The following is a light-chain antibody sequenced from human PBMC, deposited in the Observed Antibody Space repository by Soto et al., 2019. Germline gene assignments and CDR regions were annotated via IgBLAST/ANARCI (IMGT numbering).Light chain of an antibody. CDR3: SSYTSSSTPLV. CDR2: DVT. Sequence: QSALTQPASVSGSTGQSITISCTGTSSDVGGYNYVSWYQQHPGKAPKLMIYDVTNRPSGVSNRFSGSKSGNTASLTISGLQAEDEADYYCSSYTSSSTPLVFGGGTKVTVL. J-gene: IGLJ3*02. V-gene: IGLV2-14*01. CDR1: SSDVGGYNY.